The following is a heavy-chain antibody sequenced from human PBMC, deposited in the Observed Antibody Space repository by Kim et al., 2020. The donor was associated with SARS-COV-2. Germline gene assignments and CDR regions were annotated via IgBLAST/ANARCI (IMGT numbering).Heavy chain of an antibody. CDR3: ARILYSSSGWFDP. D-gene: IGHD6-6*01. CDR1: GGSFSGYY. Sequence: SETLSLTCAVYGGSFSGYYWSWIRQPPGKGLEWIGEINHSGSTNYNPSLKSRVTISVDTSKNQFSLKLSSVTAADTAVYYCARILYSSSGWFDPWGQGTLVTVSS. V-gene: IGHV4-34*01. J-gene: IGHJ5*02. CDR2: INHSGST.